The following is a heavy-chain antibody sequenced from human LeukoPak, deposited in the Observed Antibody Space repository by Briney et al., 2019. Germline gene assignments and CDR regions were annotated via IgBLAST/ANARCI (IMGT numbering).Heavy chain of an antibody. CDR1: GFTFSSYA. CDR2: ISYDGSNK. D-gene: IGHD3-22*01. J-gene: IGHJ3*02. CDR3: ARESPYYDSSGPKDAFDI. Sequence: GRSLRLSCAASGFTFSSYAMHWVRQAPGKGLEWVAVISYDGSNKYYADSVKGRFTISRDNSKNTLYLQMNSLRSEDTAVYYCARESPYYDSSGPKDAFDIWGQGTMVTVSS. V-gene: IGHV3-30-3*01.